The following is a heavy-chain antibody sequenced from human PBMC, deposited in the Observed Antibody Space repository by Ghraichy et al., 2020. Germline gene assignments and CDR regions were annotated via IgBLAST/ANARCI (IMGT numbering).Heavy chain of an antibody. Sequence: GGPLRLSCAASGFTVSSNYMSWVRQAPGKGLEWVSVIYSGGSTYYADSVKGRFTISRDNSKNTLYLQMNSLRAEDTAVYYCARDQGTYDFWSGPLRDAFDIVGQGTLVTVSA. CDR1: GFTVSSNY. J-gene: IGHJ3*02. CDR2: IYSGGST. V-gene: IGHV3-53*01. D-gene: IGHD3-3*01. CDR3: ARDQGTYDFWSGPLRDAFDI.